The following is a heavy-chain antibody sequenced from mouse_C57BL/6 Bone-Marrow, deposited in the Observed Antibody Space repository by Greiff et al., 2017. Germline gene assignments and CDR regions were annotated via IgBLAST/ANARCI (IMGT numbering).Heavy chain of an antibody. CDR3: ARERQYYGSFDY. CDR2: IYPGSGNT. CDR1: GYTFTDYY. Sequence: LVESGAELVRPGASVKLSCKASGYTFTDYYINWVKQRPGQGLEWIARIYPGSGNTYYNEKFKGKATLTAEKSSSTAYMQLSSLTSEDSAVYFCARERQYYGSFDYWGQGTTLTVSS. D-gene: IGHD2-2*01. J-gene: IGHJ2*01. V-gene: IGHV1-76*01.